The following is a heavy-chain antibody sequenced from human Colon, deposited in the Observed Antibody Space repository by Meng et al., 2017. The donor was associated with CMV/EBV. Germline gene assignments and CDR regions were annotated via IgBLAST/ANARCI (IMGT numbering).Heavy chain of an antibody. V-gene: IGHV3-74*01. CDR2: INNDGSDT. D-gene: IGHD6-19*01. CDR3: ASLGSSGWNSFDH. CDR1: GFTFSGYW. Sequence: CAASGFTFSGYWMHWVRQAPGKGLVWVSRINNDGSDTIYADSVKGRFTISRDNAKKTLYLQMHSLRADDTAVYYCASLGSSGWNSFDHWGQGTLVTVSS. J-gene: IGHJ4*02.